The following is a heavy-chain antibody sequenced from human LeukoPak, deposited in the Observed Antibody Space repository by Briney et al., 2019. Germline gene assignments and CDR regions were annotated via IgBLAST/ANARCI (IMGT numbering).Heavy chain of an antibody. CDR3: AKVSGSVAGMSLDY. D-gene: IGHD6-19*01. Sequence: GGSLRPSCAASGFTFSSYGMHWVRQAPGKGLEWVAVIWYDGSNKYYADSVKGRFTISRDNSKNTLYLQMNSLRAEDTAVYHCAKVSGSVAGMSLDYWGQGTLVTVSS. J-gene: IGHJ4*02. CDR2: IWYDGSNK. V-gene: IGHV3-33*06. CDR1: GFTFSSYG.